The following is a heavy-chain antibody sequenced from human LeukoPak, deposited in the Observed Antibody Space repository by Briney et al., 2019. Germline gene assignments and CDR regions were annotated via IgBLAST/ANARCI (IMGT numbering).Heavy chain of an antibody. CDR3: AGIIYGGNSGAFDY. D-gene: IGHD4-23*01. CDR2: IYTSGST. Sequence: PSETLSLTCTVSGGSISSGSYYWSWIRQPAGKGLEWIGRIYTSGSTNYNPSLKSRVTISVDTSKNQFSLKLSTVTAADTAVYYCAGIIYGGNSGAFDYWGQGTLVTVSS. J-gene: IGHJ4*02. CDR1: GGSISSGSYY. V-gene: IGHV4-61*02.